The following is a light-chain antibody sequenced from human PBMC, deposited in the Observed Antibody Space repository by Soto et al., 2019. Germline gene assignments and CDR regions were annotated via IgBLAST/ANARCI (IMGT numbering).Light chain of an antibody. Sequence: DIQMTQSPSSLSASVGDRVTITCRASQSISSYLNWYQQKPGKAPKLLIYDASSLQSGVPSRFSGSGSGTDFTLTISSRKPEDVATYYCQQSYSTPRYTFGHGTKLEIK. J-gene: IGKJ2*01. CDR1: QSISSY. CDR3: QQSYSTPRYT. CDR2: DAS. V-gene: IGKV1-39*01.